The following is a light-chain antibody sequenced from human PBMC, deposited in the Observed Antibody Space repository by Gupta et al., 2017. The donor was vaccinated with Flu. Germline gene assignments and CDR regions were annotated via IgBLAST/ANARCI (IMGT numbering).Light chain of an antibody. J-gene: IGKJ4*01. CDR2: LGS. Sequence: DIVMTQSPLSLPVTPGETASISSRSSQSRVHSNGYNCLDWYQQRPGQSPQLLIYLGSKRACGVPARFSGSGSGTDFTLKSSRVEAEDVGAYYCRQDLQTPTFGGGTKLEIK. CDR1: QSRVHSNGYNC. V-gene: IGKV2-28*01. CDR3: RQDLQTPT.